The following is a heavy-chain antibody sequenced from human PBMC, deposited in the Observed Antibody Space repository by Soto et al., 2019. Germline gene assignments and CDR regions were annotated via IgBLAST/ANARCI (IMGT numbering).Heavy chain of an antibody. J-gene: IGHJ4*02. CDR1: GYTFNSYY. D-gene: IGHD1-1*01. Sequence: VQLVQSGAEVKKPGASVKVSCKASGYTFNSYYMHWVRQAPGQGLEWMGIINPSGGSTSYAQKFQGRVTMTRDTSTSTVDMELSSLRSEDTAVYYCARARSGATTSFDYWGQGTLVTVSS. CDR3: ARARSGATTSFDY. CDR2: INPSGGST. V-gene: IGHV1-46*02.